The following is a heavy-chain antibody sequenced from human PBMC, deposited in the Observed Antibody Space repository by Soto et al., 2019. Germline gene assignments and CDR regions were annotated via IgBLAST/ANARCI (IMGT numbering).Heavy chain of an antibody. CDR2: IWYDGSNK. Sequence: ESGGGVVQPGRSLRLSCAASGFTFSSYGMHWVRQAPGKGLEWVAVIWYDGSNKYYADSVKGRFTISRDNSKNTLYLQMNSLRAEDTAVYYCARETYYYDSSGYYMYYFDYWGQGTLVTVSS. D-gene: IGHD3-22*01. V-gene: IGHV3-33*01. J-gene: IGHJ4*02. CDR3: ARETYYYDSSGYYMYYFDY. CDR1: GFTFSSYG.